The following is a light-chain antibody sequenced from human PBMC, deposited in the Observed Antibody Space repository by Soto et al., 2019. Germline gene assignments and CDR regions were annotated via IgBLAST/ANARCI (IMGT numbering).Light chain of an antibody. J-gene: IGKJ2*01. CDR2: WAS. CDR3: KQYESTTPT. CDR1: QSVLYSSNNKNY. V-gene: IGKV4-1*01. Sequence: DIVMTQSQDSLAVSLGERATINCKSSQSVLYSSNNKNYLAWYQQRPGQPPNLLIYWASTRESGVPDRFSGSGSGTDFTLTITSLQAEDVAVYYCKQYESTTPTFGQGTKLEIK.